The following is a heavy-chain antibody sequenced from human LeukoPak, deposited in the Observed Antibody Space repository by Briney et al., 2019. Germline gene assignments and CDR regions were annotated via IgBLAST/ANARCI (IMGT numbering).Heavy chain of an antibody. V-gene: IGHV4-28*03. D-gene: IGHD3-3*01. CDR3: AREESGFWSGYFPSYYFDY. J-gene: IGHJ4*02. Sequence: PSETLSLTCAVSGDSISSSHWWGWIRQPPGQGLEYIGYIYYSGTAHYNPSLKSRVAMSVDTSKNQFSLKLSSVTAADTAVYYCAREESGFWSGYFPSYYFDYWGQGTLVTVSS. CDR1: GDSISSSHW. CDR2: IYYSGTA.